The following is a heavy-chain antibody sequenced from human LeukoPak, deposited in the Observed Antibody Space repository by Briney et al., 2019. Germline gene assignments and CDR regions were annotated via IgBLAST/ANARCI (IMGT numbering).Heavy chain of an antibody. CDR3: ARVSSTWPHYLDY. D-gene: IGHD6-13*01. CDR1: GFTLSNYW. CDR2: INSDGTST. J-gene: IGHJ4*02. V-gene: IGHV3-74*01. Sequence: GGSLRLSCAASGFTLSNYWMHWVRQAPGKGLVWVSRINSDGTSTSYADSVKGRFTISRDNAKNTLYLQMNSLRAEDTAVYYCARVSSTWPHYLDYWGQGTLVIVSS.